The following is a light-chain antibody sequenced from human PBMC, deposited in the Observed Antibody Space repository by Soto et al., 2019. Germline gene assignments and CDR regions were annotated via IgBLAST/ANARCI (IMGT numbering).Light chain of an antibody. V-gene: IGKV3-20*01. Sequence: EIVLTQSPGTLSLSPGERATLSCRASQSVGTSYLAWYQQKPGQAPRLLIYGASSRAAGIPDRFSGSGSGTDFTLTISRLEPEDFAVYYCQHYGSSRFTFGPGTKVDIK. CDR2: GAS. J-gene: IGKJ3*01. CDR1: QSVGTSY. CDR3: QHYGSSRFT.